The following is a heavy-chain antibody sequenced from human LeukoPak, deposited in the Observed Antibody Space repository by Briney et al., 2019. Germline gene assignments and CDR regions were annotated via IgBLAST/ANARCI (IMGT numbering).Heavy chain of an antibody. D-gene: IGHD4-17*01. V-gene: IGHV3-23*01. Sequence: GGSLRLSCAASEFAFSSHAMTWVRQAPGKGLEWVSAISISGSKTYYADSVKGRFTISRDNSKNTLYLQMNSLRAEDTAVYYCARAGGSTVSHSDYWGQGTLVTVSS. J-gene: IGHJ4*02. CDR1: EFAFSSHA. CDR2: ISISGSKT. CDR3: ARAGGSTVSHSDY.